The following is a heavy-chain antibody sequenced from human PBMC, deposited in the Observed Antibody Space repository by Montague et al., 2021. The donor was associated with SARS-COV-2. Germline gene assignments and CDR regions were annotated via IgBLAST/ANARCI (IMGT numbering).Heavy chain of an antibody. CDR2: IYYTGST. D-gene: IGHD4-17*01. Sequence: SETLSLTCTVSGGSIGTYYWNWIRQSPGKGLEWLGCIYYTGSTKYSPSLKSRVTISMDTSRDQLSLRLKSVTAADTAVYYCARDNYGDWGYYGLDVWGQGTTVIVSS. J-gene: IGHJ6*02. CDR3: ARDNYGDWGYYGLDV. CDR1: GGSIGTYY. V-gene: IGHV4-59*01.